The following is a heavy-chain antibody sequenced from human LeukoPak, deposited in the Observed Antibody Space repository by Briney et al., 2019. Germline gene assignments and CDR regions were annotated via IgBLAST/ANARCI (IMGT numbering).Heavy chain of an antibody. V-gene: IGHV4-30-2*01. CDR1: GGSISSGHSS. Sequence: PSETLSLTCAVSGGSISSGHSSWNWFPQLPGKGLEWIGYIYHSGSTYYNPSLKSRVAISVDRSKNQFSLKLRSVTAADTALYYCARGGTAFDIWGQGTMVTVSS. CDR2: IYHSGST. CDR3: ARGGTAFDI. J-gene: IGHJ3*02. D-gene: IGHD1-26*01.